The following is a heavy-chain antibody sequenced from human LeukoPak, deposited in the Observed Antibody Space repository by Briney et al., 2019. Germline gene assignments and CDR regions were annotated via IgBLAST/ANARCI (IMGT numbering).Heavy chain of an antibody. J-gene: IGHJ4*02. CDR2: VNPNSGGA. CDR3: ARAPVGGSAWLVDS. V-gene: IGHV1-2*02. D-gene: IGHD6-19*01. Sequence: GASVKVSCKASGYTFTGYYMHWVRQAPGQGLEWMGWVNPNSGGAIYAQKFQGRVTMTRDTSISTAYMELSSLTSDDTAVYYCARAPVGGSAWLVDSWGQGTLVTVSS. CDR1: GYTFTGYY.